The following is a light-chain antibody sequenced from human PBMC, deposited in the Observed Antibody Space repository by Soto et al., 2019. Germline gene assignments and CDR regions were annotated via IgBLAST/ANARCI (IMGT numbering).Light chain of an antibody. CDR1: QGISNY. J-gene: IGKJ5*01. Sequence: DIQMTQSPSSLSAYVGDRVSVTCRASQGISNYLAWFQQKPGKAPKPLIYAASSLQSGVLSRFSGSGSGTDFTLIISSLQPEDFATYYCQQYNSYPITFGQGTRLEIK. V-gene: IGKV1-16*01. CDR2: AAS. CDR3: QQYNSYPIT.